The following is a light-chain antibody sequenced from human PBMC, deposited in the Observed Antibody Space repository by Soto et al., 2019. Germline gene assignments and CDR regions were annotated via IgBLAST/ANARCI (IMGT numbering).Light chain of an antibody. Sequence: EIVLTQSPAILSVSPGERATLSCRASQSISRSLAWYQQKPGQAPRLLISDASTRATGIPARFSGSGSGTEFTLTISSLQSEDFALYYCQQYNVWPGWTFGQGTKVEVK. V-gene: IGKV3-15*01. CDR3: QQYNVWPGWT. CDR1: QSISRS. J-gene: IGKJ1*01. CDR2: DAS.